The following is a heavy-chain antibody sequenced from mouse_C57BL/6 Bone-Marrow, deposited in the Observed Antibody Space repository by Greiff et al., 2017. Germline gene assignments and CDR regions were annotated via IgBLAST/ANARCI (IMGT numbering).Heavy chain of an antibody. CDR1: GYTFTSYW. J-gene: IGHJ2*01. V-gene: IGHV1-55*01. CDR3: ARSSPRERSFDN. CDR2: IYPTSGRT. Sequence: QVQLQQPGAELVKPGASVKMSCKASGYTFTSYWITWVKQRPGQGLEWIGEIYPTSGRTNYNEKFKGKAILTVDTSSNTAYMQLSSLTSEDSAVFYCARSSPRERSFDNWGQGTTLTVSS.